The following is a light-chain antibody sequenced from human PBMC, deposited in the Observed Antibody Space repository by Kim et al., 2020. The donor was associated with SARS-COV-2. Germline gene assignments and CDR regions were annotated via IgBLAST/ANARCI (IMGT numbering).Light chain of an antibody. Sequence: GQRVNISCSGSTSNIGTNAVNWYQQLPGTAPKLLIYSNDHWPSGVPDRFSGSKSGTSASLAISGLQSEDEADYYCSAWDDSLNGVIFGGGTQLTVL. CDR3: SAWDDSLNGVI. CDR1: TSNIGTNA. V-gene: IGLV1-44*01. J-gene: IGLJ2*01. CDR2: SND.